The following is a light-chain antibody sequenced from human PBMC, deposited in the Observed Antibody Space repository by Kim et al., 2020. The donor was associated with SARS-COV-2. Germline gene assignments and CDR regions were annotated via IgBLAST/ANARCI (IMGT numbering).Light chain of an antibody. J-gene: IGLJ2*01. CDR1: SLRSYY. Sequence: SSELTQDPAVSVALGQTVRITCQGDSLRSYYASWYQQKPGQAPVLVIYGKNNRPSGIPDRFSGSSSGTTASLPLTGAQAEDAADYYCNSRDSSGNRVFGG. V-gene: IGLV3-19*01. CDR3: NSRDSSGNRV. CDR2: GKN.